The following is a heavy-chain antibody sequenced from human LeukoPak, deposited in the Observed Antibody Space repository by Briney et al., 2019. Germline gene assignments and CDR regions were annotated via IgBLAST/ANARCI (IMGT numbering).Heavy chain of an antibody. CDR3: ARHAGSITPYYFDY. D-gene: IGHD3-10*01. CDR2: IYYSGST. J-gene: IGHJ4*02. Sequence: SETLSLTCTVSGGSVSSYYWSWIRQPPGKGLEWIGYIYYSGSTNYNPSLKSRVTISVDTSKNQFSLKLSSVTAADTAVYYCARHAGSITPYYFDYWAREPWSPSPQ. CDR1: GGSVSSYY. V-gene: IGHV4-59*08.